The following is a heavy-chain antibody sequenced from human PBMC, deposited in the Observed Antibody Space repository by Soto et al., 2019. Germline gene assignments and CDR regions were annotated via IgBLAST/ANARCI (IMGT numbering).Heavy chain of an antibody. Sequence: TLSLTCTVSGGSIRSSSYYCGWIRQPPGKGLEWIGSIYYSGSTYYNPSLKSRVTISVDTSKNQFSLKLSSVTAADTAVYYCARRGHHSSGWDYYFDYWGQGTLVTVS. CDR1: GGSIRSSSYY. J-gene: IGHJ4*02. CDR3: ARRGHHSSGWDYYFDY. CDR2: IYYSGST. D-gene: IGHD6-19*01. V-gene: IGHV4-39*01.